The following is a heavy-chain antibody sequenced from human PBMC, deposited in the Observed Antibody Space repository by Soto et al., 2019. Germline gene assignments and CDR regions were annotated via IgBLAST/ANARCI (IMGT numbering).Heavy chain of an antibody. CDR2: IYYSGST. J-gene: IGHJ5*02. D-gene: IGHD2-15*01. CDR3: ARDQGYGSGGSCYESNWFDP. V-gene: IGHV4-31*03. CDR1: GGSISSGGYY. Sequence: SETLCLTCTVSGGSISSGGYYWSWIRQHPGKGLEWIGYIYYSGSTYYNPSLKSRVTISVDTSKNQFSLKLSSVTAADTAVYYCARDQGYGSGGSCYESNWFDPWGQGTLVTVS.